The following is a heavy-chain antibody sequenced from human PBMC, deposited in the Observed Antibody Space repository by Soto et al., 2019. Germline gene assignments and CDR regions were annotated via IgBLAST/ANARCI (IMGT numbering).Heavy chain of an antibody. CDR3: ARDGTIQMANFDF. CDR2: IIPLFGTP. Sequence: LMQSGAEVKKPGSSVKVSCTSSGGPFSSYGISWVRQVPGQGLEWLGGIIPLFGTPSYARKFQDRLTISADESTTTAYMELSSLTSEDTAMYFCARDGTIQMANFDFWGQGTLVTVSS. D-gene: IGHD1-1*01. CDR1: GGPFSSYG. J-gene: IGHJ4*02. V-gene: IGHV1-69*01.